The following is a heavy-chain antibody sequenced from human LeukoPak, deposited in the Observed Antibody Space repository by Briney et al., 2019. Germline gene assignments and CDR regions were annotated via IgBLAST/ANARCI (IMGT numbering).Heavy chain of an antibody. J-gene: IGHJ4*02. CDR2: ISGSRGST. D-gene: IGHD1-7*01. Sequence: GGSLRLSRAASGFTLSSYVMNWVRQAAGKGLEGVSAISGSRGSTYYADPVKGRFTISRDHSKNTLYLQLNSLRAEDTAVYYCAKAKTGTNFCDDYWGQGTLVTVSS. CDR1: GFTLSSYV. V-gene: IGHV3-23*01. CDR3: AKAKTGTNFCDDY.